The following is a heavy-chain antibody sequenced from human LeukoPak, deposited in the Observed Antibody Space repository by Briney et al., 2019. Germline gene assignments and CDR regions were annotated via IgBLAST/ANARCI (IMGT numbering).Heavy chain of an antibody. V-gene: IGHV4-59*01. J-gene: IGHJ4*02. CDR3: ASTSGYCSGGNCYSAFDY. Sequence: SETLSFTCTVSGGSFSTYYWNWIRQPPGKGLEWIGYIYYSGSTNYNPSLKSRLTISVDTSNNQFSLKLSSVTAADTAVYYCASTSGYCSGGNCYSAFDYWGQGTLVTVSS. CDR2: IYYSGST. D-gene: IGHD2-15*01. CDR1: GGSFSTYY.